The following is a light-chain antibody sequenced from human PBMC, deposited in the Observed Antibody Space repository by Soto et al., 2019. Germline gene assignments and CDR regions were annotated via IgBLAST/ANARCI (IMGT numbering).Light chain of an antibody. J-gene: IGKJ5*01. CDR1: QSVGNN. CDR2: GAS. CDR3: QQYNGWPIT. V-gene: IGKV3-15*01. Sequence: EIVMTQSPSTPSLSPGGRVTPSCRASQSVGNNLAWHQQKPGQAPRLLIYGASTRATGFPARFSGSGSGTEFTLTISSLQSEDFAVYYCQQYNGWPITFGQGTRLEIK.